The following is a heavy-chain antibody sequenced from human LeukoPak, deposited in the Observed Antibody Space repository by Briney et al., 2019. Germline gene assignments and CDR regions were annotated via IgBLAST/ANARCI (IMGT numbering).Heavy chain of an antibody. Sequence: PSETLSLTCTVSGGSVSSGSDYWSWIRQPPGKGLEWIGYIYSSGSTNYSPSLKSRVTISLDTSKNHFSLELSSVTAADTAVYYCTRGAAMTTVTTWGQGTLVTVSS. J-gene: IGHJ4*02. CDR2: IYSSGST. CDR3: TRGAAMTTVTT. D-gene: IGHD4-17*01. CDR1: GGSVSSGSDY. V-gene: IGHV4-61*03.